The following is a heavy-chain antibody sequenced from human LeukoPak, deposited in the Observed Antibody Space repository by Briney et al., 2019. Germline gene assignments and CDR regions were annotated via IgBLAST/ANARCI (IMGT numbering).Heavy chain of an antibody. V-gene: IGHV3-21*01. CDR2: ISSAGTYI. CDR3: ARGRFSYDNTGYSSFYY. Sequence: GGSLRLSCAASGFTFSTYSMNWVRQAPGKGLEWVSSISSAGTYIYSADSVKGRFTISRDNAKNSLYLQMNSLRAEDTAVYYCARGRFSYDNTGYSSFYYWGQGTLVTVSS. J-gene: IGHJ4*02. CDR1: GFTFSTYS. D-gene: IGHD3-22*01.